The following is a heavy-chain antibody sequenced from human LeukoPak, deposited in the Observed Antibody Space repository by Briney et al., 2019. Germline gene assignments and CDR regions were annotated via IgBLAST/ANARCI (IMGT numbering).Heavy chain of an antibody. CDR1: GGSFSGYY. D-gene: IGHD3-22*01. J-gene: IGHJ4*02. V-gene: IGHV4-34*01. Sequence: PSETLSLTCAVYGGSFSGYYWSWIRQPPGKGLEWIGEINHSGSTNYNPSLKSQVTISVDTSKNQFSLKLSSATAADTAVYYCARGFYDSSGYPTFDYWGQGTLVTVSS. CDR2: INHSGST. CDR3: ARGFYDSSGYPTFDY.